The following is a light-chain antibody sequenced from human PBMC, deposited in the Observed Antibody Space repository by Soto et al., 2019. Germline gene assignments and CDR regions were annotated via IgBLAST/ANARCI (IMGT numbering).Light chain of an antibody. Sequence: QSVLTQPPSVSGAPGQRATISCTGSSSNIGAGYNVHWYQQVPGTAPKLLIYGDSNRPSGVPDRFSGSKSGTSASLAITGLQAEDEADYYCQSYDSSLSGWLFGGGTKLTVL. CDR2: GDS. J-gene: IGLJ3*02. CDR3: QSYDSSLSGWL. V-gene: IGLV1-40*01. CDR1: SSNIGAGYN.